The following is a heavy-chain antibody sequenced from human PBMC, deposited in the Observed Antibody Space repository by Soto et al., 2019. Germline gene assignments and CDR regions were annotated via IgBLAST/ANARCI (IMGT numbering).Heavy chain of an antibody. CDR3: ARALRYCSGGSCYLGWFDP. D-gene: IGHD2-15*01. Sequence: SETMSLTSTVSGGSISSGYYYWSWIRQPPGKGLEWIGYIYYSGSTYYNPSLKSRVTISVDTSKNQFSLKLSSVTAADTAVYYCARALRYCSGGSCYLGWFDPWGQGTLVTVSS. J-gene: IGHJ5*02. CDR2: IYYSGST. V-gene: IGHV4-30-4*01. CDR1: GGSISSGYYY.